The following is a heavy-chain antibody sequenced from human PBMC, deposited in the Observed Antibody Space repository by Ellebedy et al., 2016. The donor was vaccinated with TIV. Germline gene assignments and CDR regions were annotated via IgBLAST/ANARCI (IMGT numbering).Heavy chain of an antibody. V-gene: IGHV3-23*01. CDR3: AKARLSWFGELSPYDP. CDR2: ITGRGDST. Sequence: PGGSLRLSCADSGFTFSNYAMSWVRQAPGKGLEWVSSITGRGDSTYYADSVKGRFTISRDNSKKTLYLQMNSLRAEDTAVYYCAKARLSWFGELSPYDPWGQGTLVTVSS. J-gene: IGHJ5*02. CDR1: GFTFSNYA. D-gene: IGHD3-10*01.